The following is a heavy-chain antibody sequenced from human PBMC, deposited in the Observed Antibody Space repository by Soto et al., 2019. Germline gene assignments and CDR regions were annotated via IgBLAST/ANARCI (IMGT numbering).Heavy chain of an antibody. CDR3: ARGLYSSSWYAY. V-gene: IGHV4-34*01. CDR1: GGSFSGYY. J-gene: IGHJ4*02. CDR2: INHSGST. D-gene: IGHD6-13*01. Sequence: QVQLQQWGAGLLKPSETLSLTCAVYGGSFSGYYWSWIRQPPGKGLEWIGEINHSGSTNYNPSLKSRVAISVDTSKNQFSLKLSSVTAADTAVYYWARGLYSSSWYAYWGQGTLVTVSS.